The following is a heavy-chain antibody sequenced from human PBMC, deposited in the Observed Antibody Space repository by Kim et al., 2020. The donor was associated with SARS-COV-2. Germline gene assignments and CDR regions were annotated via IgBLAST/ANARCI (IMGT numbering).Heavy chain of an antibody. V-gene: IGHV6-1*01. D-gene: IGHD6-13*01. CDR3: ARAHSSSWSIFDY. Sequence: AVSVKSRITINPDTSKNHFSLQLNSVTPEDTAVYYCARAHSSSWSIFDYWGQGTLVTVSS. J-gene: IGHJ4*02.